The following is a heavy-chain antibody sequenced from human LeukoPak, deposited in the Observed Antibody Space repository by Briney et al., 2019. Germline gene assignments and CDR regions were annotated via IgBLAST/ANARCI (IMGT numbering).Heavy chain of an antibody. CDR3: AKAYLYYYGMDV. Sequence: GGALRLSCAASGCSFDDYAMHWVRQAPGKGVEGVSLISGDGGSTYYADSVKGRFTISRDNSKNSPYLQMNSLRTEDTALYYCAKAYLYYYGMDVWGQGTTVTVSS. CDR2: ISGDGGST. CDR1: GCSFDDYA. V-gene: IGHV3-43*02. J-gene: IGHJ6*02.